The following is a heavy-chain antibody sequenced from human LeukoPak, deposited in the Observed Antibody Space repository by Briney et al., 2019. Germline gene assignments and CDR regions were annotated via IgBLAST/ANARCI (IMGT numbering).Heavy chain of an antibody. CDR3: VKEKKYYYDTTGYPGYDY. Sequence: GGSLRLSCTASGFIFSDYGMHWVRQAPGKGLEWVAFIRYDGSNKYYADSVKGRFTISRDNSKNTLFLQVNSLRAEDTAVYYCVKEKKYYYDTTGYPGYDYWGQGTLVTVSS. J-gene: IGHJ4*02. D-gene: IGHD3-22*01. CDR1: GFIFSDYG. V-gene: IGHV3-30*02. CDR2: IRYDGSNK.